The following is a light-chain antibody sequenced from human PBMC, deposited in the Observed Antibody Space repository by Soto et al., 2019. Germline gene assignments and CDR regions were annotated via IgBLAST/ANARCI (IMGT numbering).Light chain of an antibody. V-gene: IGKV3-11*01. J-gene: IGKJ4*01. Sequence: EIVLTQSPATLSLSPGERATLSCRASQNVGGYLAWYQQKPGQAPRLLISDASNRAAGIPARFSGIGSGTDSTLPFSGLELEVFAVYSGQKRTSWPLPSGGGPKVEIK. CDR1: QNVGGY. CDR2: DAS. CDR3: QKRTSWPLP.